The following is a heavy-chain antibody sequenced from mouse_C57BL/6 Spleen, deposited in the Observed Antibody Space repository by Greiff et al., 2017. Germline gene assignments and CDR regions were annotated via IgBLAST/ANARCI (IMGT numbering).Heavy chain of an antibody. CDR3: ARDGPWYFDV. J-gene: IGHJ1*03. V-gene: IGHV5-4*01. CDR1: GFTFSSYA. Sequence: EVMLVESGGGLVKPGGSLKLSCAASGFTFSSYAMSWVRQTPEKRLEWVATISDGGSYTYYPDNVKGRFTISRDNAKNNLYLQMSHLKSEDTAMYYCARDGPWYFDVWGTGTTVTVSS. CDR2: ISDGGSYT.